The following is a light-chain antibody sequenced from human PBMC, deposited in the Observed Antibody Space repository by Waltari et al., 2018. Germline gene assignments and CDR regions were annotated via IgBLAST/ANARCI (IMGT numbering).Light chain of an antibody. V-gene: IGLV3-1*01. J-gene: IGLJ2*01. CDR3: QAWDSSTVV. CDR2: QVS. CDR1: KLGDKY. Sequence: SYELTQPPSVSVSPGQTASITCPGDKLGDKYACWYQQKPGQSPVLVIYQVSKRPSGIPVRFSGSNSGNTATLTISGTQAMDEADYYCQAWDSSTVVFGGGTNLTVL.